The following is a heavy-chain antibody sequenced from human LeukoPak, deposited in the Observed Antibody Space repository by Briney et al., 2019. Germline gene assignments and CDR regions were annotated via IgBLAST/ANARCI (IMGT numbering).Heavy chain of an antibody. J-gene: IGHJ3*02. CDR1: GFTFSGYS. Sequence: PGGSLRLSCAASGFTFSGYSMNWVRQAPGKGLEWVSSISSSSSYIYYADSVKGRFTISRDNAKNSLYLQMNSLRAEDTALYYCARELNVVVPAATNAFDIWGQGTMVTVSS. V-gene: IGHV3-21*04. CDR2: ISSSSSYI. CDR3: ARELNVVVPAATNAFDI. D-gene: IGHD2-2*01.